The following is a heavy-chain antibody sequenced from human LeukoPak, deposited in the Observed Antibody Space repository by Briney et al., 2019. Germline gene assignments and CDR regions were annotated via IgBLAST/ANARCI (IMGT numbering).Heavy chain of an antibody. CDR3: AKDSSGYYIDY. J-gene: IGHJ4*02. D-gene: IGHD3-22*01. Sequence: HPGRSLRLSCAASGFTFDDYAMHWVRQAPGKGLEWVSGISWNSGSVGYADSVKGRFTISRDNAKNSLYLQMNSLRAEDTALYYCAKDSSGYYIDYWGQGTLVTVSS. V-gene: IGHV3-9*01. CDR2: ISWNSGSV. CDR1: GFTFDDYA.